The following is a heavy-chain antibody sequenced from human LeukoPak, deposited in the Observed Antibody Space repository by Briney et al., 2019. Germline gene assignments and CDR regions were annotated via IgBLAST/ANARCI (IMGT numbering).Heavy chain of an antibody. CDR2: ISAYSGNT. J-gene: IGHJ4*02. D-gene: IGHD3-22*01. V-gene: IGHV1-18*01. CDR1: GYSFASYG. CDR3: ARDCDRSGYYCY. Sequence: ASVKVSCKASGYSFASYGITWVRQAPGQGLEWMGWISAYSGNTNYAQLLQGRVTMTTDTSTSTAYMELRSLRSDDTAVYYCARDCDRSGYYCYWGQGTLVTVSS.